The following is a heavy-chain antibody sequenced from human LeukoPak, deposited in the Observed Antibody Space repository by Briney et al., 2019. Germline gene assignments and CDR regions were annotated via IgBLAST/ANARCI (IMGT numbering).Heavy chain of an antibody. J-gene: IGHJ4*02. CDR2: ISTYNGNT. CDR1: GYTFTSYG. Sequence: GASVKVSCKASGYTFTSYGISWVRQAPGQGLEWMGWISTYNGNTTYAQKLQGRVTMTTDTSTSTAYMELRSLRSDDTAVYYCARSRRYSSSWVPDYWGQGTLVTVSS. CDR3: ARSRRYSSSWVPDY. D-gene: IGHD6-13*01. V-gene: IGHV1-18*01.